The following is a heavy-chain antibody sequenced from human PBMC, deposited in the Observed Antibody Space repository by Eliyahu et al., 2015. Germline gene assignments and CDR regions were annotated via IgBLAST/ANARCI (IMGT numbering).Heavy chain of an antibody. CDR2: IYNSGIT. V-gene: IGHV4-31*03. D-gene: IGHD1-14*01. Sequence: QVQLQESGPGLVKPSQTLSLXCTVSGGSISSGGHYWSWIRQRPGKGLEWFGYIYNSGITYHNPSLKSRVTISRDTSTNQFSLNMGSVTAADTAVYYCAGERKPGRAFDIWGQGTMVTVAS. J-gene: IGHJ3*02. CDR3: AGERKPGRAFDI. CDR1: GGSISSGGHY.